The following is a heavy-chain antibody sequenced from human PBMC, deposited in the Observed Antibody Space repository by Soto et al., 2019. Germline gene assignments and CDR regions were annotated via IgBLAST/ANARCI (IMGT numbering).Heavy chain of an antibody. V-gene: IGHV3-48*02. D-gene: IGHD6-19*01. CDR1: GFTFSSNN. CDR2: ISSSSSTI. CDR3: AREAGNPGNWFDP. J-gene: IGHJ5*02. Sequence: GGSLRLSCAASGFTFSSNNMNWVRQAPGKGLEWVSYISSSSSTIYYADSVKGRFTISRDNAKKSLYLQMNSLRDEDTAVYYCAREAGNPGNWFDPWGQGTLVTVSS.